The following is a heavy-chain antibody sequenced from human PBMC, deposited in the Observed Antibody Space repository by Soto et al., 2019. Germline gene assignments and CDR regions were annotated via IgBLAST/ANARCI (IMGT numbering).Heavy chain of an antibody. J-gene: IGHJ3*02. CDR3: ARDMAMVRGVDAFDI. D-gene: IGHD3-10*01. CDR1: GFTVSSNY. Sequence: EVQLVESGGGLVQPGGSLRLSCAASGFTVSSNYMSWVRQAPGKGLEWVSVIYSGGSTYYADSVKGRFTISRDNSKNTLYLQMKSLRAEDTAVYYCARDMAMVRGVDAFDIWGQGTMVTVSS. V-gene: IGHV3-66*01. CDR2: IYSGGST.